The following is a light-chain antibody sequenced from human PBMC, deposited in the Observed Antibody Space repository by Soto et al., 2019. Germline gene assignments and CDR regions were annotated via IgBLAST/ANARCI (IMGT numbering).Light chain of an antibody. J-gene: IGKJ1*01. CDR1: QSVSSSY. Sequence: EIVLTQSPGTLSLSPGEKATLSCRASQSVSSSYLAWYQQKPGQAPRLLIYGASSRATGIPDRFSGSGSGTDFTLTISRLEPEDCAVYYCQQYGSLWTFGQGTKVDIK. CDR2: GAS. CDR3: QQYGSLWT. V-gene: IGKV3-20*01.